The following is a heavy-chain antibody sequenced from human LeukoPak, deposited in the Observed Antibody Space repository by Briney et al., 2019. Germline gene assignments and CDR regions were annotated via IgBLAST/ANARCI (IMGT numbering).Heavy chain of an antibody. CDR1: GFTFSGYS. D-gene: IGHD2-2*01. CDR3: ARDRSPRRYLDY. Sequence: GGSLRLSCAASGFTFSGYSMNWVRQAPGKGLEWVSSISSSSSYIYYADSVKGRFTISRDNAKNSLYLQMNSLRAEDTAVYYCARDRSPRRYLDYWGQGTLVTVSS. CDR2: ISSSSSYI. V-gene: IGHV3-21*01. J-gene: IGHJ4*02.